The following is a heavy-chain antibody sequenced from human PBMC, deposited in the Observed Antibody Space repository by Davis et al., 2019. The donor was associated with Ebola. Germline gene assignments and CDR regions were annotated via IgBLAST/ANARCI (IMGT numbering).Heavy chain of an antibody. CDR2: INHSGST. CDR1: GGSFSGYY. J-gene: IGHJ6*02. D-gene: IGHD2-15*01. Sequence: PSETLSLTCAVYGGSFSGYYWSWIRQPPGKGLEWIGEINHSGSTNYNPSLKSRVTISVDTSKNQFSLKLSSVTAADTAVYYCARLVVAANYYYYYGMDVWGQGTTVTVSS. V-gene: IGHV4-34*01. CDR3: ARLVVAANYYYYYGMDV.